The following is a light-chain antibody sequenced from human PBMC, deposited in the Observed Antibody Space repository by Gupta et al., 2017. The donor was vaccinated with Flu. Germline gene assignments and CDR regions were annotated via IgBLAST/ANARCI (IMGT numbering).Light chain of an antibody. Sequence: DIQLTQSPSSLSASVGDRVTITCQASQDIRNYLNWYQQKSGQAPKLLITDASNAAADVPPRFTGSGSGTHFSLTISSLQPEDIATYYCQQYDNLPRTFGQGTRVEVK. CDR1: QDIRNY. CDR2: DAS. J-gene: IGKJ1*01. CDR3: QQYDNLPRT. V-gene: IGKV1-33*01.